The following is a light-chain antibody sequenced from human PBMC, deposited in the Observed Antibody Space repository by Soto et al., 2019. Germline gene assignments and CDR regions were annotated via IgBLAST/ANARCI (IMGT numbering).Light chain of an antibody. J-gene: IGLJ1*01. CDR2: EVS. V-gene: IGLV2-14*01. Sequence: QSALTQPASVSGSPGQSITISCTGTSSDVGGYNYASWYQQHPGKAAKLMIYEVSNRPSGVSNRFSGSKSGNTASLTISGLLAEDEAEYYCRSYTRSSTDVFGTGTKLTVL. CDR3: RSYTRSSTDV. CDR1: SSDVGGYNY.